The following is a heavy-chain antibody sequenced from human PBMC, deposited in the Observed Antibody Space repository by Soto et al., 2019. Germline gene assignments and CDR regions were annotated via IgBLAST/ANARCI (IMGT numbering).Heavy chain of an antibody. CDR2: IYYSGNT. D-gene: IGHD3-10*01. CDR1: GGSISGSDYF. V-gene: IGHV4-39*01. J-gene: IGHJ5*02. CDR3: ARVRYTSGSPKWFDP. Sequence: QLQLQESGPGLVKPSETLSLTCTVSGGSISGSDYFWGWIRQPPGKGLEWIGTIYYSGNTYYNPSLKSRVTISVDTSRNQFSLKLTSVTAADMAVYYCARVRYTSGSPKWFDPWGQGTLVTVSS.